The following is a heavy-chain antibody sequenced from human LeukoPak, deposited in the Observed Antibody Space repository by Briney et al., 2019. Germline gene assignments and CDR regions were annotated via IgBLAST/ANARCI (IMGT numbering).Heavy chain of an antibody. CDR2: TSPTGSTA. Sequence: GGSLRLSCIAAGFSFSGHWMHWARQLPGKGLVWVSRTSPTGSTASYADSVKGRFTVSRDNAKNTLYLQVNNLRAEDTAVYYCARGPNSNWSGLDFWGQGTLLTVSS. CDR3: ARGPNSNWSGLDF. V-gene: IGHV3-74*01. D-gene: IGHD6-6*01. CDR1: GFSFSGHW. J-gene: IGHJ4*02.